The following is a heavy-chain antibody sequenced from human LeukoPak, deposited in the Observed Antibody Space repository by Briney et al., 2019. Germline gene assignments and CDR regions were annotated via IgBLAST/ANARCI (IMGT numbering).Heavy chain of an antibody. D-gene: IGHD3-10*01. CDR1: GYTFTSYD. CDR2: MNPNSGNT. Sequence: ASVKVSCKASGYTFTSYDINWVRQATGQGLEWMGWMNPNSGNTGYAQKFQGRVTMTRNTSISTAYMELSSLRSDDTAVYYCAREDGSGSYYNLKLPVPYGMDVWGQGTTVTVSS. CDR3: AREDGSGSYYNLKLPVPYGMDV. V-gene: IGHV1-8*01. J-gene: IGHJ6*02.